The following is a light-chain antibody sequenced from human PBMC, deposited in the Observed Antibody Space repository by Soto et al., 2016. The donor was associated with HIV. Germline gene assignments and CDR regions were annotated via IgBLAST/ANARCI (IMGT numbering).Light chain of an antibody. Sequence: SYELTQPPSVSVSPGQTARITCSGDVLSRQYTYWYQQEPGQAPVLIIYKDYERPSGIPERFSGSSSGTTVTLTISGVQAEDEADYYCQSADSSGTYVFGTGTKVTVL. V-gene: IGLV3-25*03. CDR1: VLSRQY. CDR3: QSADSSGTYV. CDR2: KDY. J-gene: IGLJ1*01.